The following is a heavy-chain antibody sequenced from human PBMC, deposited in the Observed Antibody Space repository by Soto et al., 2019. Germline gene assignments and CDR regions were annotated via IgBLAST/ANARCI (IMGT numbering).Heavy chain of an antibody. CDR3: ARGSPPLTPSSPDIAVAGIFSDY. D-gene: IGHD6-19*01. J-gene: IGHJ4*02. Sequence: GGSLRLSCAASGFTFSSYWMSWVRQAPGKGLEWVANIKQDGSEKYYVDSVKGRFTISRDNAKNSLYLQMNSLRAEDTAVYYCARGSPPLTPSSPDIAVAGIFSDYWGQGTLVTVSS. CDR1: GFTFSSYW. CDR2: IKQDGSEK. V-gene: IGHV3-7*01.